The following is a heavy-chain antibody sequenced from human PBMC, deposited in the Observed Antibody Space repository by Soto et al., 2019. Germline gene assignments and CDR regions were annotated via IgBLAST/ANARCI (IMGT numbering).Heavy chain of an antibody. CDR3: AKNQGVELVPLATVDWFDP. J-gene: IGHJ5*02. V-gene: IGHV3-23*01. CDR1: GFTFSSYA. CDR2: ISGSGGST. D-gene: IGHD1-26*01. Sequence: GGSLRLSCAASGFTFSSYAMSWVRQAPGKGLEWVSAISGSGGSTYYADSVKGRFTISRDNSRSTVYLELNNLSAEDTAVYHCAKNQGVELVPLATVDWFDPWGQGSVVTVSS.